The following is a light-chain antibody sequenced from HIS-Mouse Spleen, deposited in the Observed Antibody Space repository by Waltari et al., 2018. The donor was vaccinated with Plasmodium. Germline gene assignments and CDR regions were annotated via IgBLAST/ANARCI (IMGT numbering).Light chain of an antibody. CDR1: ALQNKY. V-gene: IGLV3-10*01. Sequence: SYELTQPPSVPVSPGKTARITCAGDALQNKYAYRYQQKSGQAPVLVIYEDSKRPSGIPERFSGSSSGTMATLTISGAQVEDEADYYCYSTDSSGNHRVFGGGTKLTVL. J-gene: IGLJ3*02. CDR3: YSTDSSGNHRV. CDR2: EDS.